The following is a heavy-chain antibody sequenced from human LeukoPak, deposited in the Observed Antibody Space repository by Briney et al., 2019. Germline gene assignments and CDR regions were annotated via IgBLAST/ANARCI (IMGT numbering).Heavy chain of an antibody. CDR2: ISSSSSYI. Sequence: GGSLRLSCAASGFTFSSYSMNWVRQAPGKGLEWVSSISSSSSYIYYADSVKGRFTISRDNAKNSLYLQMNSLRAEDTAVYYCARLVAVVGYYYYYYMDVWGKGTTVTVSS. D-gene: IGHD6-19*01. J-gene: IGHJ6*03. CDR1: GFTFSSYS. CDR3: ARLVAVVGYYYYYYMDV. V-gene: IGHV3-21*04.